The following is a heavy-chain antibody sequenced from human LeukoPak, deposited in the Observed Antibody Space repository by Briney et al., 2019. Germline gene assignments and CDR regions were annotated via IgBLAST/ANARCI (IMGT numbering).Heavy chain of an antibody. CDR1: GYTFTSYG. V-gene: IGHV1-18*01. Sequence: ASVKVSCKASGYTFTSYGISWVRHAPGQGLEWMGWISAYNGNTNYAQKLQGRVTMTTDTSTSTAYMELRSLRSDDTAVYYCARVRKSSSWYPHYYYYFDYWGQGTLVTVSS. CDR2: ISAYNGNT. J-gene: IGHJ4*02. CDR3: ARVRKSSSWYPHYYYYFDY. D-gene: IGHD6-13*01.